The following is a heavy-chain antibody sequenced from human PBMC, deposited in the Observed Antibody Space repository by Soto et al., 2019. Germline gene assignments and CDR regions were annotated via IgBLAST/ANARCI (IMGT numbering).Heavy chain of an antibody. CDR3: AISYDSSGYYYTY. D-gene: IGHD3-22*01. V-gene: IGHV4-59*01. J-gene: IGHJ4*02. CDR1: GGSTSSYY. CDR2: IYYSGST. Sequence: SETLSLTCTVSGGSTSSYYWSWIRQPPGKGLEWIGYIYYSGSTNYNPSLKSSVTISVDTSKNQFSLKLSSVTAADTAAYYYAISYDSSGYYYTYWCQGTLVTFSS.